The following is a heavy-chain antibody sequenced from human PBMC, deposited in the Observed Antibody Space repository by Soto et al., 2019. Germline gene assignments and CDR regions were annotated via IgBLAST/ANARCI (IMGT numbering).Heavy chain of an antibody. CDR1: GGSISSYY. D-gene: IGHD3-3*01. V-gene: IGHV4-59*01. Sequence: QVQLQESGPGLVKPSETLSLTCTVSGGSISSYYWSWIRQPPGKGLEWIGYIYYSGSTNYNPSLKSRVTISVDTSKNQFSLKLSSVTAADTAVYYCARGGDFWSRFWVDYYYYGMDVWGQGTTVTVSS. J-gene: IGHJ6*02. CDR3: ARGGDFWSRFWVDYYYYGMDV. CDR2: IYYSGST.